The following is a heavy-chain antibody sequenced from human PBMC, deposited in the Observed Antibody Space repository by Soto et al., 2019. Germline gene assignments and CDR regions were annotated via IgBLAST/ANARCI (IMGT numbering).Heavy chain of an antibody. CDR1: GYTLTELS. V-gene: IGHV3-49*03. J-gene: IGHJ4*02. CDR3: TRDGVGANNYFDY. D-gene: IGHD1-26*01. Sequence: SCKVSGYTLTELSMHWFRQAPGKGLEWVGFIRSKAYGGTTEYAASVKGRFTISRDDSKSIAYLQMNSLKTGDTAVYYCTRDGVGANNYFDYWGQGTLVTVS. CDR2: IRSKAYGGTT.